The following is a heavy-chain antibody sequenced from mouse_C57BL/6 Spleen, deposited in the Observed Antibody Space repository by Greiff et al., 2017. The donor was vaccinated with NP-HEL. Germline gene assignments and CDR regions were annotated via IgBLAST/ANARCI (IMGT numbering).Heavy chain of an antibody. D-gene: IGHD3-3*01. Sequence: EVHLVESGGGLVQPGGSLKLSCAASGFTFSDYYMYWVRQTPEKRLEWVAYISNGGGSTYYPDTVKGRFTISRDNAKNTLYLQMSRLKSEDTAMYYCARQRDYYAMDYWGQGTSVTVSS. V-gene: IGHV5-12*01. CDR3: ARQRDYYAMDY. J-gene: IGHJ4*01. CDR2: ISNGGGST. CDR1: GFTFSDYY.